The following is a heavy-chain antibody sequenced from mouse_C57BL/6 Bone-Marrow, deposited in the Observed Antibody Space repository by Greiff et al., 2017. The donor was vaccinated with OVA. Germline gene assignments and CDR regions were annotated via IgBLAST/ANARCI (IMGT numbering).Heavy chain of an antibody. Sequence: QVHVKQSGAELVKPGASVKISCKASGYAFSSYWMNWVKQRPGKGLEWIGQIYPGDGDTNYNGKFKGKATLTADKSSSTAYMQLSSLTSEDSAVYFCARSGTTVAWGQGTLVTVSA. V-gene: IGHV1-80*01. CDR3: ARSGTTVA. CDR2: IYPGDGDT. J-gene: IGHJ3*01. D-gene: IGHD1-1*01. CDR1: GYAFSSYW.